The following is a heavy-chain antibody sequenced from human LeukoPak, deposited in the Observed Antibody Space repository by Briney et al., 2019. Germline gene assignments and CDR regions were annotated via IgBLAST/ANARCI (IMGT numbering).Heavy chain of an antibody. Sequence: GGSLRLSCAASGFTFNYYGMHWVRQAPGKRPEWLSFISFDGSKRFYGESSKGRYTASRDNSKNTLFLEMRSLRPEDTATYFCAKDPKRGIATYFEYWGQGVLVAVS. CDR2: ISFDGSKR. J-gene: IGHJ4*02. V-gene: IGHV3-30*18. CDR3: AKDPKRGIATYFEY. D-gene: IGHD6-13*01. CDR1: GFTFNYYG.